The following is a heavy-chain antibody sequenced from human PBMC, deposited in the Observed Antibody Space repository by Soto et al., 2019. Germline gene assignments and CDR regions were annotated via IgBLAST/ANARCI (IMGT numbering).Heavy chain of an antibody. J-gene: IGHJ6*02. CDR2: INAGNGNT. CDR1: GYTFTSYA. CDR3: ARGRGDYDFWSGYRYYYYYGIDV. V-gene: IGHV1-3*01. D-gene: IGHD3-3*01. Sequence: ASVKVSCKASGYTFTSYAMHWVRQAPGQRLEWMGWINAGNGNTKYSQKFQGRVTITRDTSASTAYMELSSLRSEDTAVYYCARGRGDYDFWSGYRYYYYYGIDVWGQGATVTVSS.